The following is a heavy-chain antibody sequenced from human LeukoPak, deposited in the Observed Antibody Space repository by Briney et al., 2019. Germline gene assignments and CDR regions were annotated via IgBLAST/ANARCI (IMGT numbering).Heavy chain of an antibody. V-gene: IGHV1-18*01. D-gene: IGHD5-24*01. CDR1: GYTFTSYS. CDR2: ISAYNGDT. Sequence: GASVKVPCNVSGYTFTSYSILWVRRASGHGLEGMGWISAYNGDTNYAQNLQGRVTMTTDTSTSTAYMELRSLRSDDTAAYYCGRVDMATTKDYWGQGTLVTVSS. CDR3: GRVDMATTKDY. J-gene: IGHJ4*02.